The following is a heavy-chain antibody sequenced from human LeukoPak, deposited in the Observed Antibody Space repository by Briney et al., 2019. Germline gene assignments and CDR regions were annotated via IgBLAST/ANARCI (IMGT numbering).Heavy chain of an antibody. Sequence: ASVKVSCKASGYTFTSYYMHWVRQAPGQGLEWMGLINPTGGSTGYAQKFQGRVTITRNTSISTAYMELSSLRSEDTAVYYCARVSAYDSSGYYGGIDYWGQGTLVTVSS. J-gene: IGHJ4*02. CDR2: INPTGGST. V-gene: IGHV1-46*01. CDR1: GYTFTSYY. CDR3: ARVSAYDSSGYYGGIDY. D-gene: IGHD3-22*01.